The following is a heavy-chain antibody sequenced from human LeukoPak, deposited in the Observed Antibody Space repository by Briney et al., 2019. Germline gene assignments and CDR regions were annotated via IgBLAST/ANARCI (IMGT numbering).Heavy chain of an antibody. V-gene: IGHV4-34*01. Sequence: SETLSLTCAVYGGSFSGYYWSWIRQPPGKELEWIGEINHSGSTNYNPSLKSRVTISVDTSKNQFSLKLSSVTAADTAVYYCARVVLRYFDWLLSNRLYYYYYYMDVWGKGTTVAISS. CDR2: INHSGST. CDR1: GGSFSGYY. J-gene: IGHJ6*03. D-gene: IGHD3-9*01. CDR3: ARVVLRYFDWLLSNRLYYYYYYMDV.